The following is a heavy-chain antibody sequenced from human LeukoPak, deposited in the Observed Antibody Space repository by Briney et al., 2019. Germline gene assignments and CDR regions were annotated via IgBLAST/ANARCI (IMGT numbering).Heavy chain of an antibody. D-gene: IGHD6-19*01. CDR3: ARDGYSSGWYSFFDY. CDR1: GGSFSSYY. CDR2: IYTSGST. J-gene: IGHJ4*02. V-gene: IGHV4-4*07. Sequence: SETLSLTCALYGGSFSSYYWSWIRQPAGKGLEWIGRIYTSGSTNYNPSLKSRVTMSVDTSKNQFSLKLSSVTAADTAVYYCARDGYSSGWYSFFDYWGQGTLVTVSS.